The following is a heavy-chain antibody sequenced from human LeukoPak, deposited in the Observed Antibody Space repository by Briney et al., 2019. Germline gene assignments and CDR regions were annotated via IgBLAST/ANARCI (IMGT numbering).Heavy chain of an antibody. J-gene: IGHJ6*02. Sequence: PGRSLRLSCAASGFTFSSYAMSWVRQAPGKGLEWVSAISGSGGSTYYADSVKGRFTLSRDNSKNTLYLQMNSLRAEDTAVYYCAKSVNSGSYYGYYYYGMDVWGQGTTVTVSS. CDR3: AKSVNSGSYYGYYYYGMDV. D-gene: IGHD1-26*01. V-gene: IGHV3-23*01. CDR1: GFTFSSYA. CDR2: ISGSGGST.